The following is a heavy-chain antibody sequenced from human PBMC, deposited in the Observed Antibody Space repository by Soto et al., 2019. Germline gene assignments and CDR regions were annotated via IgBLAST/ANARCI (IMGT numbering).Heavy chain of an antibody. J-gene: IGHJ4*02. D-gene: IGHD2-2*01. CDR1: GFTFSSYG. Sequence: GGSLRLSCAASGFTFSSYGMPWGRQAPGKGLGWVAVIWYDGSNKYYADSVKGRFTISRDNSKNTLYLQMNSLRAEDTAVYYCARDAEPAAIPSYFYDWGKGTLVTVAS. CDR2: IWYDGSNK. CDR3: ARDAEPAAIPSYFYD. V-gene: IGHV3-33*01.